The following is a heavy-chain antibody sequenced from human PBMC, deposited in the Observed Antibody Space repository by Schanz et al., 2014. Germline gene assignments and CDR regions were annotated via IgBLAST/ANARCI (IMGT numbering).Heavy chain of an antibody. CDR3: ARDRRFFDRDDLYYFDS. V-gene: IGHV1-18*01. CDR1: GYIFINSG. CDR2: ISVYNHNK. J-gene: IGHJ4*02. Sequence: QIQLVQSGPEVKKPGATVKVSCKASGYIFINSGISWVRQAPGQGLEWMGWISVYNHNKEYDQKFQGRVIMTTDTSTSTAYMALTDLRSDDTAVYYCARDRRFFDRDDLYYFDSWGQGTLVTVSS. D-gene: IGHD3-3*01.